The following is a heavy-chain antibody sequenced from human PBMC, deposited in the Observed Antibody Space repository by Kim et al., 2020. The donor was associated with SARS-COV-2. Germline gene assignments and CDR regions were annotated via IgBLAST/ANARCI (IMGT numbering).Heavy chain of an antibody. V-gene: IGHV3-21*01. D-gene: IGHD6-19*01. CDR3: ARDDIAVAARGDI. J-gene: IGHJ3*02. Sequence: YADSVKGRFTTSRDNAKNSLYLQMNSLRAEDTAVYYCARDDIAVAARGDIWGQGTMVTVSS.